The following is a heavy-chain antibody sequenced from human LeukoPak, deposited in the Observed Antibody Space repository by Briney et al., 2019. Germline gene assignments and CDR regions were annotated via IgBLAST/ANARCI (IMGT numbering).Heavy chain of an antibody. CDR2: IYYSGST. D-gene: IGHD1-26*01. CDR1: GGSISSSSYY. J-gene: IGHJ4*02. Sequence: PSETLSLTCTVSGGSISSSSYYWGWIRQPPGKGLEWIGSIYYSGSTYYNPSLKSRVTISVDTSKNQFSLKLSSVTAADTAVYYCARNTIAIVGATRYFDYWGQETLVTVSS. V-gene: IGHV4-39*01. CDR3: ARNTIAIVGATRYFDY.